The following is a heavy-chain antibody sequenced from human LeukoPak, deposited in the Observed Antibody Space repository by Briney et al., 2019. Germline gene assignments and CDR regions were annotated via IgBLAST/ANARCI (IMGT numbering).Heavy chain of an antibody. Sequence: GGSLRLSCTASGFTFGDYAMSWVRQAPGKGLEWVGFIRSKAYGGTTEYAASVKGRFTISRDDSKGIAYLQMNSLKTEDTAVYYCTTEGWFGELLYGYWGQGTLVTVSS. V-gene: IGHV3-49*04. D-gene: IGHD3-10*01. CDR1: GFTFGDYA. CDR3: TTEGWFGELLYGY. J-gene: IGHJ4*02. CDR2: IRSKAYGGTT.